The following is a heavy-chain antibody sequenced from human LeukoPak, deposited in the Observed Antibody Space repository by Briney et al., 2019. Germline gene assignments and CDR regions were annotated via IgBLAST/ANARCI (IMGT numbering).Heavy chain of an antibody. CDR1: GGTFSSYA. CDR2: IIPIFGIA. D-gene: IGHD1-1*01. Sequence: SVKVSCKASGGTFSSYAISWVRQAPGQGLEWMGRIIPIFGIANYAQKFQGRVTITADKSTSTTYMELSSLRSEDTAVYYCARVNLQNWNQPPRPGRYYFDYWGQGTLVTVSS. V-gene: IGHV1-69*04. CDR3: ARVNLQNWNQPPRPGRYYFDY. J-gene: IGHJ4*02.